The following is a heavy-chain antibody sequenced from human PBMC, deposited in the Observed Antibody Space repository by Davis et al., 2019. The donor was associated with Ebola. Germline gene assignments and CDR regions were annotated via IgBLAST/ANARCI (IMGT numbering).Heavy chain of an antibody. CDR2: IHPNSGGT. CDR3: ARGCGILRLLEWLPWEV. CDR1: GYTFTGYY. D-gene: IGHD3-3*01. Sequence: ASVKVSCKASGYTFTGYYMHWVRQAPGQGLEWMGWIHPNSGGTNYAQKFQGRLTVTRDTSISTAYMELSALTSDDTAVYYCARGCGILRLLEWLPWEVWGQGTTVTVSS. J-gene: IGHJ6*02. V-gene: IGHV1-2*02.